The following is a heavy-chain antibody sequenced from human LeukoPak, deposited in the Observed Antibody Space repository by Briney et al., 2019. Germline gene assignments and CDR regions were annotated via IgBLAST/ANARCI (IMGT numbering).Heavy chain of an antibody. CDR1: GFTFSSYA. V-gene: IGHV3-23*01. CDR2: ISGSGGST. J-gene: IGHJ6*02. D-gene: IGHD6-19*01. Sequence: GGSLRLSCAASGFTFSSYAMSWVRQAPGKGLEWVSAISGSGGSTYYADSVRGRFTISRDNSKNTLYLQMNSLRAEDTAVYYCAKDQVGNQWLIHLYYYYGMDVWGQGTTVTVSS. CDR3: AKDQVGNQWLIHLYYYYGMDV.